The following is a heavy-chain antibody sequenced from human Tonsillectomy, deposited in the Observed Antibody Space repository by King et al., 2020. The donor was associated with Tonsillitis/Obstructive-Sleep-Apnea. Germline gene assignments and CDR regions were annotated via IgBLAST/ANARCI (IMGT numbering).Heavy chain of an antibody. CDR2: ISWNGGSI. V-gene: IGHV3-9*01. CDR1: GFTFDDYA. CDR3: AKDMGTRGDFWSGYHDY. D-gene: IGHD3-3*01. J-gene: IGHJ4*02. Sequence: VQLVESRGGLVQPGRSLRLSCAASGFTFDDYAMHWVRQAPGKGLEWVSGISWNGGSIGYADSVKGRFTISRDNAKNSLYLQMNSLRAEDTALYYCAKDMGTRGDFWSGYHDYWGQGTLVTVSS.